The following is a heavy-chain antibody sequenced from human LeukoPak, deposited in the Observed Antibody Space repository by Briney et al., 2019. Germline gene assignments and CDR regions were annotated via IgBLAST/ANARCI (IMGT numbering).Heavy chain of an antibody. J-gene: IGHJ6*03. V-gene: IGHV1-69*06. CDR3: VRGTYSVYELGSYMDV. Sequence: SVKVSCKASGGTFSSYDISWVRQAPGQGLEWMGGIIPMFGTANYAQKFRDRVTITADKSTTTAYLELSSLRSDDTAVCYCVRGTYSVYELGSYMDVWGKGTTVTVSS. CDR1: GGTFSSYD. D-gene: IGHD5/OR15-5a*01. CDR2: IIPMFGTA.